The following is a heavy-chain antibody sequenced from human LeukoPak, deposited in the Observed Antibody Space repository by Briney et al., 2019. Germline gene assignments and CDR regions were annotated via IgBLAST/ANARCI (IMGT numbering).Heavy chain of an antibody. V-gene: IGHV3-48*03. CDR3: ARGDGYNVDY. CDR1: GFTFSSYE. CDR2: ISSSGSTI. D-gene: IGHD5-24*01. J-gene: IGHJ4*02. Sequence: GGSLRLSCAASGFTFSSYEMNWVRQAPGKGREWVSYISSSGSTIYYADSVKGRYTISRDNANSSLYLQMNRLRADDTAVYYCARGDGYNVDYWGQGTLVTVSS.